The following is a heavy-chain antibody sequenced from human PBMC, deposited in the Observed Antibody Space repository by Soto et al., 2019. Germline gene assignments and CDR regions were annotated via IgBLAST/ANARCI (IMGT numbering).Heavy chain of an antibody. V-gene: IGHV3-30*18. Sequence: LRLSCTASGFTFRGFGMHWVRQAPGKGLEWVALISYDGSNKDYADSVKGRFTISRDNSKNTLNVQMNSLRVEDTAVYYCAKIIAAVGTGVGGLDVWGQGTTVTVSS. CDR3: AKIIAAVGTGVGGLDV. CDR2: ISYDGSNK. D-gene: IGHD6-13*01. J-gene: IGHJ6*02. CDR1: GFTFRGFG.